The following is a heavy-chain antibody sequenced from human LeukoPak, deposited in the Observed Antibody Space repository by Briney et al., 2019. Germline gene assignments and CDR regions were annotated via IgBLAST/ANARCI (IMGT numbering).Heavy chain of an antibody. Sequence: WASVKVSCKASGYTFTGYYMHWVRQAPGQGLEWMGIISLGGGSTNYAQKFQGRITMTRDMSTTTVYMDLSSLRSEDTAVYYCATSSIAARDPRKNAFDIWGQGTMVTVSS. V-gene: IGHV1-46*01. D-gene: IGHD6-6*01. CDR1: GYTFTGYY. J-gene: IGHJ3*02. CDR3: ATSSIAARDPRKNAFDI. CDR2: ISLGGGST.